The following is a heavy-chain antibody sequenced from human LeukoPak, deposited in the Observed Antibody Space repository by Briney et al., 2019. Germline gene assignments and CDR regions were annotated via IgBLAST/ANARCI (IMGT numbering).Heavy chain of an antibody. Sequence: SETLSLTCTVSGGSISSSSYYWGWIRQPPGKGLEWIGEINHSGSTNYNPSLKSRVTISVDTSKNQFSLKLSSVTAADTAVYYCARSYSSGWYKFGEKHRKDAFDIWGQGTMVTVSS. CDR1: GGSISSSSYY. J-gene: IGHJ3*02. CDR2: INHSGST. D-gene: IGHD6-19*01. CDR3: ARSYSSGWYKFGEKHRKDAFDI. V-gene: IGHV4-39*07.